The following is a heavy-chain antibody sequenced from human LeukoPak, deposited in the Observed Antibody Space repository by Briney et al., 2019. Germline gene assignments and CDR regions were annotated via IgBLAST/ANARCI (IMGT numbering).Heavy chain of an antibody. V-gene: IGHV3-23*01. D-gene: IGHD6-19*01. CDR1: GFIFSTYA. CDR2: ISGSGNST. J-gene: IGHJ4*02. CDR3: AKAARSSGWYKGFDY. Sequence: GGSLRLSCAASGFIFSTYAMSWVRQPPGKGLEWVSAISGSGNSTFYADSAKGRFTISRDNSKNTLYLQMNSLRAEDTAVYYCAKAARSSGWYKGFDYWGQGTLVTVSS.